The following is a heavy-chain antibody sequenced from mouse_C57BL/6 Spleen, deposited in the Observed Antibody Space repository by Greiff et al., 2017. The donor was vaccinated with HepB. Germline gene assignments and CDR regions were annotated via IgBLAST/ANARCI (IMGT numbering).Heavy chain of an antibody. CDR2: INPNNGGT. V-gene: IGHV1-18*01. CDR1: GYTFTDYN. Sequence: VQLKESGPELVKPGASVKIPCKASGYTFTDYNMDWVKQSHGKSLEWIGDINPNNGGTIYNQKFKGKATLTVDKSSSTAYMELRSLTSEDTAVYYCARGADGNYVGAMDYWGQGTSVTVSS. CDR3: ARGADGNYVGAMDY. D-gene: IGHD2-1*01. J-gene: IGHJ4*01.